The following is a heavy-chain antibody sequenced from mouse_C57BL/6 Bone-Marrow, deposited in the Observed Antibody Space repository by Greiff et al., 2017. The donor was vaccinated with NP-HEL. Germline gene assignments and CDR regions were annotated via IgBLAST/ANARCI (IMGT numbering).Heavy chain of an antibody. CDR2: INPSSGYT. CDR3: ARSDLLWYPWFAY. Sequence: VQVVESGAELAKPGASVKLSCKASGYTFTSYWMHWVKQRPGQGLEWIGYINPSSGYTKYNQKFKDKATLTADKSSSTAYMQLSSLTYEDSAVYYCARSDLLWYPWFAYWGQGTLVTVSA. D-gene: IGHD2-1*01. J-gene: IGHJ3*01. V-gene: IGHV1-7*01. CDR1: GYTFTSYW.